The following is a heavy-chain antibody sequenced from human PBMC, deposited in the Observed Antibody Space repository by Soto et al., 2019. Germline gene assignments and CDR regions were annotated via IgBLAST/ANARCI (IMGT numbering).Heavy chain of an antibody. V-gene: IGHV4-4*02. CDR3: AGRPEIHPR. Sequence: QVHLQESGPGLVKPSETLSLTCAISGGSTSSSDWWTWVRQPPGEGLEWIGEIHRDGVTNYNSSLKSRLTISLAQSRNQFSMSLTSGTAAAAAVYFCAGRPEIHPRWGQGILVPVSS. CDR1: GGSTSSSDW. CDR2: IHRDGVT. D-gene: IGHD1-26*01. J-gene: IGHJ4*02.